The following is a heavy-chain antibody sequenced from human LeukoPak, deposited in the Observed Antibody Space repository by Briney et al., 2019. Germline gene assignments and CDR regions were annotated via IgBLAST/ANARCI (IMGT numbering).Heavy chain of an antibody. D-gene: IGHD2-15*01. CDR1: GFSFSSYW. CDR3: ARGFCSGGTCYRITGTFDV. J-gene: IGHJ3*01. V-gene: IGHV3-21*01. CDR2: ISLAGAYI. Sequence: PGGSLRLSCAASGFSFSSYWMSWVRQAPGKGLEWVASISLAGAYIDYADSVKGRFTISRDNGNNSLFLEMTSLRADDTAVYYCARGFCSGGTCYRITGTFDVWGHGTMVSVSS.